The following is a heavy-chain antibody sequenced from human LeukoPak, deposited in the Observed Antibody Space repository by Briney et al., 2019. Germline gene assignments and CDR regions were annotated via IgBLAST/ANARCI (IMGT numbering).Heavy chain of an antibody. CDR1: WGGLRGFY. V-gene: IGHV4-34*01. CDR2: INHSGST. CDR3: ARGFRGDNFDY. Sequence: PSEDLSLPCAVYWGGLRGFYWGWVRHPPREGLEWIGEINHSGSTNYNPSLKSRVTISVDTSKNQFSLKLSSVTAADTAVYFCARGFRGDNFDYWGQGTLVTVSS. D-gene: IGHD7-27*01. J-gene: IGHJ4*02.